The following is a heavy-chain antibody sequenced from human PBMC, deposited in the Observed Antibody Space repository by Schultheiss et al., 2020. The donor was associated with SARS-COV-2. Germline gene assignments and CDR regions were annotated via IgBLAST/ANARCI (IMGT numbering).Heavy chain of an antibody. J-gene: IGHJ4*02. Sequence: VGSLRLSCAASGFTFSSYGMHWVRQAPGKGLEWVAVISYDGSNKYYADSVKGRFTISRDNAKNSLYLQMNSLRAEDTAVYYCAKERSSSSWYDGDYWGQGTLVTVSS. CDR2: ISYDGSNK. V-gene: IGHV3-33*03. CDR3: AKERSSSSWYDGDY. D-gene: IGHD6-13*01. CDR1: GFTFSSYG.